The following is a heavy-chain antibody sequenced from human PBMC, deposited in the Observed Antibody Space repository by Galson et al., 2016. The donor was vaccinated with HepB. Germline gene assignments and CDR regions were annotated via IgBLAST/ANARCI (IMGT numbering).Heavy chain of an antibody. V-gene: IGHV1-46*01. D-gene: IGHD3-9*01. Sequence: SVKVSCKASGYTFTSYYMHWVRQAPGQGLEWMGIINPSGGSTSYAQKFQGRVTMTRDTSTSTAYMELSSLRSGGTAIYYCARGRLAFFDGGGGWFDPWGQEPWSPSPQ. CDR1: GYTFTSYY. J-gene: IGHJ5*02. CDR2: INPSGGST. CDR3: ARGRLAFFDGGGGWFDP.